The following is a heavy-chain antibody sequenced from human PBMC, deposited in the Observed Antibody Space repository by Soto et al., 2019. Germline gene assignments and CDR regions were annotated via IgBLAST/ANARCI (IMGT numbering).Heavy chain of an antibody. V-gene: IGHV1-2*04. CDR3: ARGTGRQLVRGYYYYYGMDV. D-gene: IGHD6-6*01. J-gene: IGHJ6*02. Sequence: ASVKVSCKASGYTFTSYDINWVRQAPGQGLEWMGWINPNSGGTNYAQKFQGWVTMTRDTSISTAYMELSRLRSDDTAVYYCARGTGRQLVRGYYYYYGMDVWGQGTTVTVSS. CDR1: GYTFTSYD. CDR2: INPNSGGT.